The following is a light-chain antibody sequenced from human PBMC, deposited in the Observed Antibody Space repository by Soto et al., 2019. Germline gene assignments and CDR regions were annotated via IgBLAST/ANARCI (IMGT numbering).Light chain of an antibody. V-gene: IGKV1-5*03. Sequence: DIQMTQSPSTLSASVGDRVTITCRASQSIKNWLAWYQQKPGEAPKLLIYKASTLEAWVPSRFSGSGSGTEFTLTISSMQPDDFATYYCQQSKSDLLTFGGGTKVDIK. J-gene: IGKJ4*01. CDR3: QQSKSDLLT. CDR2: KAS. CDR1: QSIKNW.